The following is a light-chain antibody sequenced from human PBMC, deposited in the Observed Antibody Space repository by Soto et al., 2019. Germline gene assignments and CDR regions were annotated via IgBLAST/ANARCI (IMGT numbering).Light chain of an antibody. Sequence: QSVLTQTPSASGAPGQKITMSCTGSSSNIGTGYDVHWYQQVPGAAPRLLIYADNNRPSGVPDRFSASKSGTSASLAITGLQGEDEANYYCQSYDTSLSGVIFGAGIQLTVL. J-gene: IGLJ2*01. V-gene: IGLV1-40*01. CDR1: SSNIGTGYD. CDR2: ADN. CDR3: QSYDTSLSGVI.